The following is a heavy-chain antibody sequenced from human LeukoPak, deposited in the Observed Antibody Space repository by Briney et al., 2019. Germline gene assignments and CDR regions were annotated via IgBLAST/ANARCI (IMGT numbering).Heavy chain of an antibody. J-gene: IGHJ4*02. CDR3: AAAYDSSGYYTNFDY. V-gene: IGHV1-58*02. D-gene: IGHD3-22*01. CDR1: GFTFTSSA. Sequence: SVKVSCKASGFTFTSSAMQWVRQARGQRLEWIGWIVVGSGNTNYAQKFQERVTITRDMSTSTAYMELSSLRSEDTAVYYCAAAYDSSGYYTNFDYWGQGTLVTVSS. CDR2: IVVGSGNT.